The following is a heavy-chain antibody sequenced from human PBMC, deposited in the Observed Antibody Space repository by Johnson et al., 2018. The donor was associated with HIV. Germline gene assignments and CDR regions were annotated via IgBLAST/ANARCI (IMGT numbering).Heavy chain of an antibody. D-gene: IGHD5-24*01. J-gene: IGHJ3*02. CDR1: GFSISDSA. Sequence: QGQLVESGGGLVQPGRSLRLSCLASGFSISDSAIHWVRQAPGKGLESVAVISKAGDNEYYADSVKGRFTVSRDHSKNTLNLQMNSLRPEDTGVYYCTRDWGEDGYTWGLGFDIWGPGTVVTVSS. CDR2: ISKAGDNE. V-gene: IGHV3-30-3*01. CDR3: TRDWGEDGYTWGLGFDI.